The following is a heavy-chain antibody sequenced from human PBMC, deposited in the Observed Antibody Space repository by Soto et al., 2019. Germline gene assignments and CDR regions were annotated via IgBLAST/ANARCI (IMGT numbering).Heavy chain of an antibody. CDR3: AKGRGIVPTIYAIYS. CDR1: GFTFSSYA. V-gene: IGHV3-23*01. Sequence: GSLRLSCAASGFTFSSYAMSWVRQAQGKGLEWVSAISGSGGSTYYADSVKGRFTISRDNSKNTLYLQMNSLRAEDTAVYYCAKGRGIVPTIYAIYSWGQHTLVTVSS. CDR2: ISGSGGST. J-gene: IGHJ1*01. D-gene: IGHD2-8*01.